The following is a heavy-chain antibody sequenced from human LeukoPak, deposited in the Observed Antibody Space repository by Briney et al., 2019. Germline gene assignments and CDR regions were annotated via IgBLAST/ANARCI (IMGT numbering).Heavy chain of an antibody. CDR2: ISSSSSI. D-gene: IGHD6-13*01. Sequence: GGSLRLSCAASGFVFSSYSMNWVRQAPGKGLEWVSYISSSSSIYYADAVKGRFTISRDNAKNSLYLQMNSLRAEDTAVYYCAKGVSSWYEGHLDYWGQGTLVTVSS. CDR1: GFVFSSYS. CDR3: AKGVSSWYEGHLDY. J-gene: IGHJ4*02. V-gene: IGHV3-48*01.